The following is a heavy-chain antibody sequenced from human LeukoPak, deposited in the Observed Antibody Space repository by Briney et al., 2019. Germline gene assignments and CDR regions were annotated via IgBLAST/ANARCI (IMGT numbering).Heavy chain of an antibody. CDR2: ISSSSSYV. V-gene: IGHV3-21*01. Sequence: GVSLRLSCAASGVTFSSYSMNWVRQAPGKGLEWVSSISSSSSYVYYADSVKGRFTISRDNAKNSLYLQMNSLRAEDTAVYYCARELVVAYYYYGMDVWGQGTTVTVSS. CDR1: GVTFSSYS. CDR3: ARELVVAYYYYGMDV. D-gene: IGHD2-15*01. J-gene: IGHJ6*02.